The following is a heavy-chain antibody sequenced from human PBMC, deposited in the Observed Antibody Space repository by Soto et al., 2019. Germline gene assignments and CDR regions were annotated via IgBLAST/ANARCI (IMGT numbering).Heavy chain of an antibody. V-gene: IGHV4-31*03. J-gene: IGHJ4*02. Sequence: QVQLQESGPGLVKPSQTLSLTCTVSGGSISGGYYWSWIRQHPGKGLEWIGYIYYSGNTYYNPSLKSRLTISVDTSKNQFSLRLSSVTAADTAVYYCARDCYGSGSLLWDYWGQGTLVTVSS. CDR1: GGSISGGYY. CDR2: IYYSGNT. D-gene: IGHD3-10*01. CDR3: ARDCYGSGSLLWDY.